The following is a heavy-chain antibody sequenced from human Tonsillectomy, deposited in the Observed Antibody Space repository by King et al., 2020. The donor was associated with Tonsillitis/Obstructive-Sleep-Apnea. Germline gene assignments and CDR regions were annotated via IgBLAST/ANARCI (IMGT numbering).Heavy chain of an antibody. CDR2: IRSKANSYAT. J-gene: IGHJ4*02. Sequence: VQLVESGGGLVQPGGSLKLSCAASGFTFSGSAMHWVRQASGKGLEWVGRIRSKANSYATAYAASVKGRFTISRDDSKNTAYLQMNSLKTEDTAVYYCTRARQVTISQLDYWGQGTLVTVSS. CDR1: GFTFSGSA. D-gene: IGHD3-3*01. V-gene: IGHV3-73*01. CDR3: TRARQVTISQLDY.